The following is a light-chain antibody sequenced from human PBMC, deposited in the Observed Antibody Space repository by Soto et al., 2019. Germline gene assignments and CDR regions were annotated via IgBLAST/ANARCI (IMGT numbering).Light chain of an antibody. Sequence: DIQMTQSPSSLSASVGGIVTITFLASQSISSYLNWYQQKPGKAPKLLIYAASSLQSGVPSRFSGSGSGTDFTLTISSLQPEDFATYYCQQSYSTPPTFGQGTKVDIK. V-gene: IGKV1-39*01. CDR3: QQSYSTPPT. CDR1: QSISSY. CDR2: AAS. J-gene: IGKJ1*01.